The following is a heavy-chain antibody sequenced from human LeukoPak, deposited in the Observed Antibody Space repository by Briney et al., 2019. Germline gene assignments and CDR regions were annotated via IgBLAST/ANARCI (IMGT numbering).Heavy chain of an antibody. D-gene: IGHD3-22*01. CDR2: ITGSSAST. V-gene: IGHV3-23*01. CDR1: GFAFSSYA. J-gene: IGHJ4*02. Sequence: LAGGSLRLSCAASGFAFSSYAMSWVRQAPGKGLERVSSITGSSASTYYADSVKGRFTISRDNSKNTLCLQTNSLRAEDMAVYFCAKLDYYDTHWGQGTLVTVSS. CDR3: AKLDYYDTH.